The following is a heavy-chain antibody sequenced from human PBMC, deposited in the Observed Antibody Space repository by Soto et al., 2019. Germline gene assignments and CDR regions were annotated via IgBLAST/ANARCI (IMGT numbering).Heavy chain of an antibody. D-gene: IGHD6-6*01. V-gene: IGHV1-69*01. CDR3: ARETWQLVGLGAFDI. J-gene: IGHJ3*02. CDR2: IIPIFGTA. Sequence: QVQLVQSGAEVKKPGSSVKVSCKASGGTFSSYDISWVRQAPGQGLEWMGGIIPIFGTANYAQKFQGRVTITADESTSTAYMGLGSLRSEDTAVYYWARETWQLVGLGAFDIWGQGNMVTGSS. CDR1: GGTFSSYD.